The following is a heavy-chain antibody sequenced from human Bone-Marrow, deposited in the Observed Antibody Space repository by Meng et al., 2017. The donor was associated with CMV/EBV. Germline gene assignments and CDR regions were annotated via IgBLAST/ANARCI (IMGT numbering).Heavy chain of an antibody. CDR1: GFSLSNARMG. Sequence: SGPTLVKPTETLTLTCTVSGFSLSNARMGVSWIRQPPGKALEWLAHIFSNDEKSYSTSLKSRLTISKDTPRNQVVLIMTNLDPVDTATYYCANMGTYYDFWTGYWPNWFDPWGQGTLVTFYS. V-gene: IGHV2-26*01. CDR3: ANMGTYYDFWTGYWPNWFDP. CDR2: IFSNDEK. J-gene: IGHJ5*02. D-gene: IGHD3-3*01.